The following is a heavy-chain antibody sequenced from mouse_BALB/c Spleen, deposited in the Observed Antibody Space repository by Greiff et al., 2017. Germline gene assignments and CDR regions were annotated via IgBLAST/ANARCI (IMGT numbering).Heavy chain of an antibody. Sequence: EVKLQESGAELVRPGALVKLSCKASGFNIKDYYMHWVKQRPEQGLEWIGWIDPENGNTIYDPKFQGKASITADTSSNTAYLQLSSLTSEDTAVYYCARYDGYYHYAMDYWGQGTSVTVSS. CDR1: GFNIKDYY. CDR2: IDPENGNT. J-gene: IGHJ4*01. CDR3: ARYDGYYHYAMDY. D-gene: IGHD2-3*01. V-gene: IGHV14-1*02.